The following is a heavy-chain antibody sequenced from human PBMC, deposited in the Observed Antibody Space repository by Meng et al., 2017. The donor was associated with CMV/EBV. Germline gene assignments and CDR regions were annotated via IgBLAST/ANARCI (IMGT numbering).Heavy chain of an antibody. CDR2: ISYDGSNK. J-gene: IGHJ6*02. CDR3: ASITALGMDV. Sequence: GESLKISCAASGFTFSSYAMHWVRQAPGKGLEWVAVISYDGSNKYYADSVKGRFTISRDSSKNTLYLQMNSLRAEDTAVYYCASITALGMDVWGQGTTVTVSS. D-gene: IGHD5-18*01. V-gene: IGHV3-30*04. CDR1: GFTFSSYA.